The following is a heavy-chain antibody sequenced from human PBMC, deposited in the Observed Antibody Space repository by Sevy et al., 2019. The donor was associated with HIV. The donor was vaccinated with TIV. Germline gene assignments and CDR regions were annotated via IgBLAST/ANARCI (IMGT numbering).Heavy chain of an antibody. Sequence: GGSLRLSCVASGFNFRNFWMSWVRQAPGKGLKCVADIKQDGSEAYYVDSVKGRFTISRDNAKNSLYLQMNSLRDEDTAMYFCVRDKEVGASILDAWGQRTPVTVSS. CDR3: VRDKEVGASILDA. D-gene: IGHD1-26*01. J-gene: IGHJ5*02. V-gene: IGHV3-7*03. CDR2: IKQDGSEA. CDR1: GFNFRNFW.